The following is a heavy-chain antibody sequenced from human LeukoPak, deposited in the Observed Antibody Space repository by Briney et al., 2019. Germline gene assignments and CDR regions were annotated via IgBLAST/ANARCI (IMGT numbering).Heavy chain of an antibody. Sequence: PGRSLRLSCAASGLTFSSYGMHWVRQAPGKGLEWVAVISYDGSNKYYADSVKGRFTISRDNSKNTLCLQMNSLRAEDTAVYYCAKESRASSSWYVATGNYFDYWGQGTLVTVSS. J-gene: IGHJ4*02. V-gene: IGHV3-30*18. D-gene: IGHD6-13*01. CDR3: AKESRASSSWYVATGNYFDY. CDR1: GLTFSSYG. CDR2: ISYDGSNK.